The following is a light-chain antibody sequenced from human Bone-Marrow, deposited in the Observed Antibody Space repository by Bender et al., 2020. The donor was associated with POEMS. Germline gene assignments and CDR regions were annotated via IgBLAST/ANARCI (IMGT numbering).Light chain of an antibody. CDR3: HSYDGNSQV. Sequence: NFMLIQPPSVSESPGKTVTISCTRSSGSVATSYFQCYRQRPGSSPTTVIYENDQRPSGVPDRFSGPIDSSSNSASLTISRLKTEDEADYYCHSYDGNSQVFGGGTRLTVL. V-gene: IGLV6-57*01. J-gene: IGLJ2*01. CDR1: SGSVATSY. CDR2: END.